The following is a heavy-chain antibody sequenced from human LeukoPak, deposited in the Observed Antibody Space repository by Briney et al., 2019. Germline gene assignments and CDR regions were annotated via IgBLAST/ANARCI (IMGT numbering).Heavy chain of an antibody. CDR3: ARGGGTYYFDSSGYGDY. CDR2: ISVYNGNT. D-gene: IGHD3-22*01. J-gene: IGHJ4*02. CDR1: GYTFINYG. Sequence: ASVKVSCKASGYTFINYGISWVRQAPGQGLEWMGWISVYNGNTNYAQKLQGRVTMTTDTSTSTAYMELRSLRSDDTAVYHCARGGGTYYFDSSGYGDYGGQGSLVTVSS. V-gene: IGHV1-18*01.